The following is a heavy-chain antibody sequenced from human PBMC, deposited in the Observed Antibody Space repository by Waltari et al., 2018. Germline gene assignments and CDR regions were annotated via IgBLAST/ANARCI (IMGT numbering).Heavy chain of an antibody. CDR2: IIPIFGTA. J-gene: IGHJ2*01. CDR1: GGPFSSYA. D-gene: IGHD3-10*01. CDR3: ARGTMVQGVILGDL. V-gene: IGHV1-69*13. Sequence: QVQLVQSGAEVTKPGSSVKVSCKASGGPFSSYAISWVRPAPGQGLEWMGGIIPIFGTANYAQKFQGRVTITADESTSTAYMELSSLRSEDTAVYYCARGTMVQGVILGDLWGRGTLVTVSS.